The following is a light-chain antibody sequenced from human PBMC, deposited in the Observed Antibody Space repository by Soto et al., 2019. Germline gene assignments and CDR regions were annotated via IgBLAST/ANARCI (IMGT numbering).Light chain of an antibody. J-gene: IGLJ1*01. CDR3: SSYTSSSIDYV. CDR1: SSDVGGYNY. Sequence: QSALTQPASVSGSPGQSITISCTGTSSDVGGYNYVSWYQQHPGKAPKLMIYEVSNRPSGVSNRFSGSKSGNTASPTISGLKAEDEAYYYCSSYTSSSIDYVFGTGTKVTLL. CDR2: EVS. V-gene: IGLV2-14*01.